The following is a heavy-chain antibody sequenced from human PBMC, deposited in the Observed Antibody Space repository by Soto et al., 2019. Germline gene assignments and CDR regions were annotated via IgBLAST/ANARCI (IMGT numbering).Heavy chain of an antibody. J-gene: IGHJ5*02. CDR2: IYYRGNT. CDR3: ARSRITMIVVQGFRWFDP. Sequence: QLQLQESGPGLVKPSETLSLTCTVSGGSITTSSHYWGWIRQPPGKGPEWIGNIYYRGNTYYNPSLKSRVTMSVDTSKNQFSLRLSSVTAADTAVYYCARSRITMIVVQGFRWFDPWGQGTLVSVSS. CDR1: GGSITTSSHY. V-gene: IGHV4-39*01. D-gene: IGHD3-22*01.